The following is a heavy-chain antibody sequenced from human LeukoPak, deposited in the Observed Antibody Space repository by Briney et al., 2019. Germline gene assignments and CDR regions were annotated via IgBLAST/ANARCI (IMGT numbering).Heavy chain of an antibody. V-gene: IGHV4-59*12. CDR1: GGSISSYY. CDR2: IYYSGST. D-gene: IGHD3-10*01. J-gene: IGHJ5*02. CDR3: ARETLGLVRGVIINWFDP. Sequence: SETLSLTCTVSGGSISSYYWSWIRQPPGKGLEWIGYIYYSGSTNYNPSLKSRVTISVDTSKNQFSLKLSSVTAADTAVYYCARETLGLVRGVIINWFDPWGQGTLVTVSS.